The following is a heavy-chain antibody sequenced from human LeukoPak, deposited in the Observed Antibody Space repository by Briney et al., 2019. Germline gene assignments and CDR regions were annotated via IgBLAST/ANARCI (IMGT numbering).Heavy chain of an antibody. D-gene: IGHD2/OR15-2a*01. V-gene: IGHV1-2*02. J-gene: IGHJ4*02. Sequence: ASVKVSCKASGYTFTDYYIHWVRQAPGQGLEWMGWINPYSGATNYAQKFQGRVTMTRDTSISTAYMEVTSLRSDDTAVYYCARYGHDEVLVGFFYWGQGTLVPVAS. CDR1: GYTFTDYY. CDR2: INPYSGAT. CDR3: ARYGHDEVLVGFFY.